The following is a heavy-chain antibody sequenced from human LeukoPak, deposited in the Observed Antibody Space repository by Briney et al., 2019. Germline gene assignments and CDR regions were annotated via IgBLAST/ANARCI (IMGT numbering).Heavy chain of an antibody. D-gene: IGHD3-10*01. CDR2: IYTSGNT. V-gene: IGHV4-4*07. CDR1: GGSISSYY. CDR3: ARGGYYGSGNDFRFDP. J-gene: IGHJ5*02. Sequence: SETLSLTCTVSGGSISSYYWSWIRQPAGKGLEWIGRIYTSGNTNYNPSLKGRVTMSVDTSKNQFSLKLSSVTAADTAVYYCARGGYYGSGNDFRFDPWGQGTLVTVSS.